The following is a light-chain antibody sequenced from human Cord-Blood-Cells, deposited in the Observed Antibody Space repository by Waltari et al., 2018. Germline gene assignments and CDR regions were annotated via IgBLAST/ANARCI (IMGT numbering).Light chain of an antibody. CDR2: EDS. CDR1: ALPNKY. CDR3: YSTDSSGNHRV. V-gene: IGLV3-10*01. J-gene: IGLJ2*01. Sequence: SYELIQPPSVSVSPGQTARITCSGTALPNKYAYWYQQKSGQAPVLVIYEDSKRPSGIPERFSGSSSGTMATLTISGAQVEDEADYYCYSTDSSGNHRVFGGGTKLTVL.